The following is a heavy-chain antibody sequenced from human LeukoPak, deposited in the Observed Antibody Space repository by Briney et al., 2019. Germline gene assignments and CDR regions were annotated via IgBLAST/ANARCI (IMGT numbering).Heavy chain of an antibody. CDR3: AKVGYSGYENEYYFDY. D-gene: IGHD5-12*01. V-gene: IGHV3-23*01. CDR1: GFSFSNYA. Sequence: GGSLRLSCAASGFSFSNYAMYWVRQSPGKGLEWVSAISGSGGSTYYADSVKGRFTISRDNSKNTLYLQMNSLRAEDTAVYYCAKVGYSGYENEYYFDYWGQGTLVTVSS. J-gene: IGHJ4*02. CDR2: ISGSGGST.